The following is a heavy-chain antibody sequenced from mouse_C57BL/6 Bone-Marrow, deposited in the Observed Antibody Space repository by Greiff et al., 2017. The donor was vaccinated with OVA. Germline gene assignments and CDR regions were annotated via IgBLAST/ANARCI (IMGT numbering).Heavy chain of an antibody. V-gene: IGHV1-81*01. D-gene: IGHD1-1*01. Sequence: VQLQESGAELARPGASVKLSCKASGYTFTSYGISWVKQRTGQGLEWIGEIYPRSGNTYYNEKFKGKATLTADKSSSTAYMELRSLTSEDSAVYFCARDYYGSSYVVDYWGQGTTLTGSS. J-gene: IGHJ2*01. CDR1: GYTFTSYG. CDR3: ARDYYGSSYVVDY. CDR2: IYPRSGNT.